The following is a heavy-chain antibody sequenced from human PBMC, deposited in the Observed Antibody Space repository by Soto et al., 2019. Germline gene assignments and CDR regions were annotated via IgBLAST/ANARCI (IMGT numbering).Heavy chain of an antibody. CDR1: GFTFSSYW. J-gene: IGHJ5*02. CDR3: ARDGSGGTGGGAGWFAP. D-gene: IGHD2-15*01. V-gene: IGHV3-74*01. Sequence: EVQLVESGGGLVQPGGSLRLSCAASGFTFSSYWMHWVRQAPGKGLVWVSRINSDGSSTSYADSVKGRFTISSDNAKNTLYLQMNSLRAEDTAVYYCARDGSGGTGGGAGWFAPWGQGTLVTVSS. CDR2: INSDGSST.